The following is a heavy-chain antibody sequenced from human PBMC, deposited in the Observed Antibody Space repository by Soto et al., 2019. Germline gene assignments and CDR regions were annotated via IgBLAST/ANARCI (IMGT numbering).Heavy chain of an antibody. CDR2: INHSGRV. CDR3: STRAYDTNGYYRFDP. Sequence: QVQLQQWGAGLLKPSETLSLTCAVYGGSFSGYSWTWIRQSPGKGLEWIGDINHSGRVNYSPSLKSRVTISLDTSKNQVSLTLRAVTAADTAMYYCSTRAYDTNGYYRFDPWGHGTLVTVSS. D-gene: IGHD3-22*01. V-gene: IGHV4-34*01. J-gene: IGHJ5*02. CDR1: GGSFSGYS.